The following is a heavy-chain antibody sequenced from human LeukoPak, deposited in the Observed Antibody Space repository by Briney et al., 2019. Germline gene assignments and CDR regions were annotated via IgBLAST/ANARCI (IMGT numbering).Heavy chain of an antibody. CDR3: AKRRGYTWNDVEDY. V-gene: IGHV3-30*18. D-gene: IGHD1-1*01. CDR2: ISYDGSNK. J-gene: IGHJ4*02. Sequence: PGRSLRLSCAASGFTFSSYGMHWVRQAPGKGLEWVAVISYDGSNKYYADSVKGRFTISRDNSKNTLYLQMNSLRAEDTAVYYCAKRRGYTWNDVEDYWGQGTLVTVSS. CDR1: GFTFSSYG.